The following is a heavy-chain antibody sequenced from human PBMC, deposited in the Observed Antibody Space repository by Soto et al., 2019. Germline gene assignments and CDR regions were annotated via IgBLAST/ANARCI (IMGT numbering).Heavy chain of an antibody. CDR1: GFTFSDYY. V-gene: IGHV3-11*01. CDR2: ISGSGSNI. J-gene: IGHJ4*02. D-gene: IGHD3-3*02. CDR3: ARGGGISIVGYSYFDN. Sequence: QVQLVESGGVLVKPGGSLRLSCEASGFTFSDYYMNWIRQAPGKGLEWVSYISGSGSNIYYADSVKGRFTISRDNAKNSLFLQMNSLRAEDTAVYYCARGGGISIVGYSYFDNWGQGSLVTVSS.